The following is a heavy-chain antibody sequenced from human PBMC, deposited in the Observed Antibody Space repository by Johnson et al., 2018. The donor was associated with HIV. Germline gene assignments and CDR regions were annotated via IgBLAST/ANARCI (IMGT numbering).Heavy chain of an antibody. CDR2: FSSSGSTI. CDR1: GFTFSDYY. J-gene: IGHJ3*02. CDR3: AKTALFQSIWDAFDI. Sequence: QVQLVESGGGVVQPGGSLRLSCAASGFTFSDYYMSWIRQAPGKGLAWVSCFSSSGSTIYYADPVKGRFTISRDNAKNSLYLQMNSMRAEDPALYYCAKTALFQSIWDAFDICGQGTMVTVSS. V-gene: IGHV3-11*01. D-gene: IGHD3-10*01.